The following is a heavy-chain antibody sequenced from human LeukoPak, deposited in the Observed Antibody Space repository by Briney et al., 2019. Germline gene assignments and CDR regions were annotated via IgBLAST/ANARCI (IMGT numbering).Heavy chain of an antibody. CDR3: KSGGAAPGSFDY. J-gene: IGHJ4*02. D-gene: IGHD1-1*01. Sequence: TGGSLRLSCAASGFTFSSYWMSWMRQAPGKGREWVANIKYDGNEEYYVDSVKGRFTISRDNAKNSLYLQLNSLRVEDTAVYYCKSGGAAPGSFDYWGQGALVTVSP. CDR1: GFTFSSYW. V-gene: IGHV3-7*01. CDR2: IKYDGNEE.